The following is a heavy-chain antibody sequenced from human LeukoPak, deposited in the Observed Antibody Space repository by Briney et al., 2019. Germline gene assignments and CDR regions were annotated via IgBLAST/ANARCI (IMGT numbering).Heavy chain of an antibody. V-gene: IGHV1-2*06. CDR3: ARQPPPNMAGFFYYGMDV. D-gene: IGHD6-19*01. CDR1: GYTFTGYY. J-gene: IGHJ6*02. Sequence: ASVKVSCKASGYTFTGYYMHWVRQAPGQGLEWMGRINPNSGGTNYAQKFQGRVTITRDTSANTAYMELSSLRSEDTAVYYCARQPPPNMAGFFYYGMDVWGQGTTVTVSS. CDR2: INPNSGGT.